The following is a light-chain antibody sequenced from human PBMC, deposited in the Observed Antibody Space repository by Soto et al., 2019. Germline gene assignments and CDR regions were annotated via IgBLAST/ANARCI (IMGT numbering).Light chain of an antibody. CDR3: QQYGDSPPT. CDR1: QSVSSNS. V-gene: IGKV3-20*01. CDR2: GTS. J-gene: IGKJ1*01. Sequence: EIVLTQSPGTLSLSPGESATLSCRASQSVSSNSLAWYRRNPGQPPSLLIYGTSTRATDIPRRFSGSGSGTDFTLTITRLETDDFAVYFCQQYGDSPPTFGQGTKVEVK.